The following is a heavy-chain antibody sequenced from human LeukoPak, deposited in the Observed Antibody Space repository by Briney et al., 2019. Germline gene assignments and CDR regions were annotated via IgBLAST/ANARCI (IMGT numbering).Heavy chain of an antibody. D-gene: IGHD5-12*01. CDR1: GFTFSSYW. Sequence: GGSLRLSCAASGFTFSSYWMSWVRQAPGKGLEWVANIKQDGSEKYYVDSVKGRFTISRDNAKNSLYLQMNSLRAEDTAVYYCARDLRMVATWWSDHWGQGTLVTVSS. CDR3: ARDLRMVATWWSDH. J-gene: IGHJ4*02. CDR2: IKQDGSEK. V-gene: IGHV3-7*01.